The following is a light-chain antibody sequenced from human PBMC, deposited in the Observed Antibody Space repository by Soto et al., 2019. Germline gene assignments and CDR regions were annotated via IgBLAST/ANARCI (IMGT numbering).Light chain of an antibody. Sequence: ELVLTQSPATLSVSPCEGVTLSCRASQSVGTTLAWYQQKPGQAHSLLIYGAFTRVTGIPARFSGSGSGTEVTLTSSSLQADDFAVYDCQEYSNWPVYTFAQGTKLEIK. CDR1: QSVGTT. V-gene: IGKV3-15*01. J-gene: IGKJ2*01. CDR2: GAF. CDR3: QEYSNWPVYT.